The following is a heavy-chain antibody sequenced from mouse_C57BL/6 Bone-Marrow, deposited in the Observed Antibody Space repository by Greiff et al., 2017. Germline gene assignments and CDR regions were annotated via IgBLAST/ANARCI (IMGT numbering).Heavy chain of an antibody. CDR3: ARSGDDVAMDY. D-gene: IGHD2-12*01. V-gene: IGHV1-50*01. CDR2: IDPSDSYT. J-gene: IGHJ4*01. CDR1: GYTFTSYW. Sequence: QVQLQQPGAELVKPGASVKLSCKASGYTFTSYWMQWVKQRPGQGLEWIGEIDPSDSYTNYNQKFKGKATLTVDTSSSTAYMQLSSLTSEDSAVYYCARSGDDVAMDYWGQGTSVTVSS.